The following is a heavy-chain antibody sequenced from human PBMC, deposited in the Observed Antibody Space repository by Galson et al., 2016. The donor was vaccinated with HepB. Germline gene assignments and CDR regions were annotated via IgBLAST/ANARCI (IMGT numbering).Heavy chain of an antibody. CDR3: ARDVQFRFDY. CDR1: GYRFFTYG. D-gene: IGHD4-11*01. V-gene: IGHV1-18*04. CDR2: ISANSGNT. J-gene: IGHJ4*02. Sequence: SVKVSCKASGYRFFTYGISWVRQAPGQGLEWLGWISANSGNTIYAQKFQDRVIMTRDTSASTVYMDLRSLRSDDTAVYYCARDVQFRFDYWGQGTLVTVSS.